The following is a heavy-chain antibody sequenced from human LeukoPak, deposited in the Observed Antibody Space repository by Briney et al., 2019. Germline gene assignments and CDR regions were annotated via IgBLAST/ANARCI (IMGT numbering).Heavy chain of an antibody. CDR1: GYSISSGYY. V-gene: IGHV4-38-2*02. J-gene: IGHJ4*02. CDR3: ARAHVGIPDY. CDR2: IYHSGST. Sequence: SETLSLTCTVSGYSISSGYYWGWIRQPPGRGLEWIGSIYHSGSTYYNPSLKSRVTISVDTSKNQFSLKLSSVTAADTAVYYCARAHVGIPDYWGQGTLVTVSS. D-gene: IGHD3-16*01.